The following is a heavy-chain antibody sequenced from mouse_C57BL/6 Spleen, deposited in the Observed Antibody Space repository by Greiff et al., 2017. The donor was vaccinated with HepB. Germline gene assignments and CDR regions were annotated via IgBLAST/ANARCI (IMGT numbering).Heavy chain of an antibody. CDR2: IDPSDSET. Sequence: QVHVKQPGAELVRPGSSVKLSCKASGYTFTSYWMHWVKQRPIQGLEWIGNIDPSDSETHYNQKFKDKATLTVDKSSSTAYMQLSSLTSEDSAVYYCARRDGNGYDAMDYWGQGTSVTVSS. CDR3: ARRDGNGYDAMDY. V-gene: IGHV1-52*01. CDR1: GYTFTSYW. J-gene: IGHJ4*01. D-gene: IGHD1-1*01.